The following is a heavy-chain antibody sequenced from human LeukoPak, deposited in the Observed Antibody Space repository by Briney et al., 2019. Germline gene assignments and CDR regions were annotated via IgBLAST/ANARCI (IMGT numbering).Heavy chain of an antibody. V-gene: IGHV3-9*01. J-gene: IGHJ4*02. Sequence: GGSLRLSCAASGFTFDDYAMHWVRQAPGKGLEWVSGISWNSGSIGYADSVKGRFTISRDNAKNSLYLQMNSLRAEDTALYYCXXXXGXSXXYQFDYWGQGTLVTVSS. CDR2: ISWNSGSI. D-gene: IGHD2-2*01. CDR3: XXXXGXSXXYQFDY. CDR1: GFTFDDYA.